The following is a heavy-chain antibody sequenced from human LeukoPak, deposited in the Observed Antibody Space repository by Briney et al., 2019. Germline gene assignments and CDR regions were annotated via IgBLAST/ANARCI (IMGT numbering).Heavy chain of an antibody. V-gene: IGHV3-66*02. Sequence: PGGSLRLSCAASGLAVSNNYMSWVRQAPGKGLEWVAVIYDGGHTDYADSVKGRFTISRDSSKNTLYLQMNSLRPEDTAEYYCARARCDTCGYGSWGQGTLVTVSS. CDR2: IYDGGHT. CDR3: ARARCDTCGYGS. D-gene: IGHD3-22*01. J-gene: IGHJ5*02. CDR1: GLAVSNNY.